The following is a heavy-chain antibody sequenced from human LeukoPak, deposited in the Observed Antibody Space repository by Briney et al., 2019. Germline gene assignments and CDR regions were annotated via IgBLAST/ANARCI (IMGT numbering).Heavy chain of an antibody. CDR1: GFTFNTYS. Sequence: GGSLRLSCAASGFTFNTYSMNWVRQAPGKGLEWVSSISSSSSYIYYADSVKGRFTIARDNAKNSLYLQMNSLRAEDTAVYYCARSSITMVRGVIKSTTSWYHYYNMDVWGKGTTVTVSS. CDR3: ARSSITMVRGVIKSTTSWYHYYNMDV. V-gene: IGHV3-21*01. D-gene: IGHD3-10*01. CDR2: ISSSSSYI. J-gene: IGHJ6*03.